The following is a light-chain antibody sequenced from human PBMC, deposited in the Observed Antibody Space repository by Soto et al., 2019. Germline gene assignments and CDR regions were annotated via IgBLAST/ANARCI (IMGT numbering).Light chain of an antibody. CDR2: AAS. CDR1: QSINTY. J-gene: IGKJ4*01. V-gene: IGKV1-27*01. Sequence: DIQMTQSPSSLSASVGDRVTITCRASQSINTYLNWYHQRPGKAPKVLIYAASTLQAGVPSRFSGSGSGTDFTLTISSLQPEDVAAYYCQKYNSAPLTFGGGTKVDIK. CDR3: QKYNSAPLT.